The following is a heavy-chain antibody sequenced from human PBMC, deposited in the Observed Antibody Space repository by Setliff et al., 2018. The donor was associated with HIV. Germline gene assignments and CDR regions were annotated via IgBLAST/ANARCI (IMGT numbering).Heavy chain of an antibody. J-gene: IGHJ5*02. CDR2: IDPKSGVA. CDR1: GYTFTDFY. V-gene: IGHV1-2*06. D-gene: IGHD5-12*01. CDR3: ARAHFLVAMTRNWFDP. Sequence: ASVKVSCKASGYTFTDFYIHWMRQAPGQGLEWVGRIDPKSGVANYLKKFQGRVIMTRDTSTNTAYMELIRPRFDDTAVYFCARAHFLVAMTRNWFDPWGQGTLVTVSS.